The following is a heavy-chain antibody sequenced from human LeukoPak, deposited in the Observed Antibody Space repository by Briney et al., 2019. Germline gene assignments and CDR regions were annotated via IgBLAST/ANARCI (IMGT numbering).Heavy chain of an antibody. V-gene: IGHV3-48*04. CDR3: ARDWDLLHDAFDI. Sequence: PGGFLRLSCAASGFTFSSYSMNWVRQAPGKGLEWVSYISSSSSTIYYADSVKGRFTISRDNAKNSLYLQMNSLRAEDTAVYYCARDWDLLHDAFDIWGQGTMVTVSS. D-gene: IGHD1-26*01. J-gene: IGHJ3*02. CDR2: ISSSSSTI. CDR1: GFTFSSYS.